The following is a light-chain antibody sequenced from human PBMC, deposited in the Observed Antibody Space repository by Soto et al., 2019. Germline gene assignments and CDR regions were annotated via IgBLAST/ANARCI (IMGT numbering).Light chain of an antibody. Sequence: DIQMTQSPSSLSASVGDRVAITCRASQNIRNYLNWYQQKPGKAPKVLIYGAASLQSGVPSRFSSSGSGTNFTLTINSLQPEDYATYYCQQSYNIQALTFGGGTKVDIK. CDR3: QQSYNIQALT. J-gene: IGKJ4*01. CDR1: QNIRNY. CDR2: GAA. V-gene: IGKV1-39*01.